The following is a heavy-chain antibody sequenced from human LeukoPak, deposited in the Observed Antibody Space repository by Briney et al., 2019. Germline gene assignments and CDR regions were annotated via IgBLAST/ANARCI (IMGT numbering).Heavy chain of an antibody. D-gene: IGHD3-16*01. J-gene: IGHJ6*02. CDR1: GFTVSSNY. V-gene: IGHV3-66*01. Sequence: LGGSLRLSCAASGFTVSSNYMSWVRQAPGKGLEWVSVIYSGGSTYYADSVKGRFTISRDNSKNTLYLQMNSLRAEDTAVYYCARAPLIYYGMDVWGQGTTVTVSS. CDR2: IYSGGST. CDR3: ARAPLIYYGMDV.